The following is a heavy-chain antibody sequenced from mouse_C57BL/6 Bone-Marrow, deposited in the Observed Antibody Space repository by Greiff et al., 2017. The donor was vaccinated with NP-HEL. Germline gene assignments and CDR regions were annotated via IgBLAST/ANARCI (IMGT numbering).Heavy chain of an antibody. CDR2: ISSGGSYT. Sequence: EVQLVESGGDLVKPGGSLKLSCAASGFTFSSYGMSWVRQTPDKRLEWVATISSGGSYTYYPDSVKGRFTISRDNAKNTLYLQMSSLKSEDTAMYYCARHGDYSNYEFAYWGQGTLVTVSA. CDR1: GFTFSSYG. D-gene: IGHD2-5*01. J-gene: IGHJ3*01. CDR3: ARHGDYSNYEFAY. V-gene: IGHV5-6*01.